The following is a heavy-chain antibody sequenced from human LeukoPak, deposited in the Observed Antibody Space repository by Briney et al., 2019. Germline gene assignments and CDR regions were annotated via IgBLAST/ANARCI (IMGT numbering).Heavy chain of an antibody. CDR1: GFTFSDYA. D-gene: IGHD2-2*01. CDR3: AKDLIPLQVFVVVPAAPDY. Sequence: GGSLRLSCAASGFTFSDYALTWVRQAPGKGLEWLSTISASGGTTSFADSVKGRFTISRDNSNNRLYLQMNSLRAEDTALYYCAKDLIPLQVFVVVPAAPDYWGQGTLVTVSS. J-gene: IGHJ4*02. CDR2: ISASGGTT. V-gene: IGHV3-23*01.